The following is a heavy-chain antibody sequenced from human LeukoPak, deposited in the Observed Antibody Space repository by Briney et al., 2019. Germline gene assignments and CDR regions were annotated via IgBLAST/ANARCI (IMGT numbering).Heavy chain of an antibody. J-gene: IGHJ3*02. Sequence: GASVKVSCKASGYTFTGYYMHWVRQAPGQGLEWMGWINPNSGGTNYAQKFQGRVTMTRDTSISTAYMELSRLRFDDTAVYYCARDLFPYYDFWSGRYAFDIWGQGTMVTVSS. V-gene: IGHV1-2*02. CDR2: INPNSGGT. D-gene: IGHD3-3*01. CDR1: GYTFTGYY. CDR3: ARDLFPYYDFWSGRYAFDI.